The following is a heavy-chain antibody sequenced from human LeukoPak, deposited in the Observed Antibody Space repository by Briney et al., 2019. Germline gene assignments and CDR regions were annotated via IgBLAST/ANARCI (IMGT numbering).Heavy chain of an antibody. D-gene: IGHD6-13*01. J-gene: IGHJ4*02. Sequence: GPSVKVSCKVSGYTLTELSMHWVRQAPGKGLEWMGGFDPVDGETIYAQKFQGRVTMTEDTSTDTAYMELSSLRSEDTAVYYCARGRYSSSWYFFDYWGQGTLVTVSS. V-gene: IGHV1-24*01. CDR1: GYTLTELS. CDR2: FDPVDGET. CDR3: ARGRYSSSWYFFDY.